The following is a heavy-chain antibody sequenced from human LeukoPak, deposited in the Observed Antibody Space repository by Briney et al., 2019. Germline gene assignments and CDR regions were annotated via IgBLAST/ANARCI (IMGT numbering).Heavy chain of an antibody. J-gene: IGHJ4*02. CDR3: AKAYWNEYYFDY. V-gene: IGHV3-23*01. D-gene: IGHD1-1*01. CDR2: ISGSGGST. CDR1: GFTFSSYA. Sequence: GGSLRLSCAASGFTFSSYAMSWVRQAPGKGLEWVSAISGSGGSTYYADSVKGRFTISRDNSRNTLFLQMNSLRAEDTAVYYCAKAYWNEYYFDYWGQGTLVTVSS.